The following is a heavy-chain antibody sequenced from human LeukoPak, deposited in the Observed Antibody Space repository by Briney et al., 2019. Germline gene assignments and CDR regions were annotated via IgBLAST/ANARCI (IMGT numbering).Heavy chain of an antibody. CDR1: GYTFTSYY. CDR3: ARVSYSSGCLDY. Sequence: ASVKVSCKASGYTFTSYYMHWVRQAPGQGLEWMGIINPSGGSTSYAQKFQGRVTMTRDMSTSTVYMELSSLRSEDTAVYYCARVSYSSGCLDYWGQGTLVTASS. D-gene: IGHD6-19*01. CDR2: INPSGGST. V-gene: IGHV1-46*01. J-gene: IGHJ4*02.